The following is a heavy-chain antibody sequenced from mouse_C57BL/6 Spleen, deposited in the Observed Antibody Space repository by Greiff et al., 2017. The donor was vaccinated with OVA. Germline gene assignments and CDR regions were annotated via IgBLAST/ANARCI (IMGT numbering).Heavy chain of an antibody. CDR1: GFTFSSYT. CDR3: ARRGTPDYAMDY. V-gene: IGHV5-9*01. CDR2: ISGGGGNT. J-gene: IGHJ4*01. Sequence: EVQVVESGGGLVKPGGSLKLSCAASGFTFSSYTMSWVRQTPEKRLEWVATISGGGGNTYYPDSVKGRFTISRDNAKNTLYLQMSSLRSEDTALYDCARRGTPDYAMDYWGQGTSVTVSS. D-gene: IGHD2-14*01.